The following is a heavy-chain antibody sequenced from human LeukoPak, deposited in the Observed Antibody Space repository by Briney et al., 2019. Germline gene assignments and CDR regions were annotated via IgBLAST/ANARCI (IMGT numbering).Heavy chain of an antibody. D-gene: IGHD1-26*01. CDR1: GGSISSGNW. CDR2: IHHSGNT. V-gene: IGHV4-4*02. CDR3: ARNGGYYLEY. Sequence: SETLSLTCAVSGGSISSGNWWSWVRQPPGKGLEWIGEIHHSGNTNYNPSLKSRVTISIDKTMNQLSLRLTSMTAADTAVYYCARNGGYYLEYWGQGILVTVSS. J-gene: IGHJ4*02.